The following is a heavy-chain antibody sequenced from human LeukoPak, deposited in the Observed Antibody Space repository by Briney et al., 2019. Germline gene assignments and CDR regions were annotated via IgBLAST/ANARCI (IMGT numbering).Heavy chain of an antibody. J-gene: IGHJ4*02. CDR2: ISYDGSNK. D-gene: IGHD4-23*01. CDR3: AKDLYGGDSYFDY. V-gene: IGHV3-30*18. CDR1: GFTFSSYG. Sequence: GGSLRLSCAASGFTFSSYGMHWVRQAPGKGMEWVAFISYDGSNKYYADSVKGRFTISRDNSKNTLYLQMNRLKREDTAVYYCAKDLYGGDSYFDYWGQGALVTVSS.